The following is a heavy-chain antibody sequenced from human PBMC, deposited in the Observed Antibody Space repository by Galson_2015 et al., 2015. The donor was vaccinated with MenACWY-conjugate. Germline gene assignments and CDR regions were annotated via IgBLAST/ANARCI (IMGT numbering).Heavy chain of an antibody. CDR3: AREAEAMGDWYFDL. D-gene: IGHD6-25*01. CDR1: GFSFSTTW. Sequence: SLRLSCAASGFSFSTTWMHWVRQAPGTGPEWVSRITKDATGRMYAESVTGRFTIPRDHAKDALFLQMNSLRVDDTAVYYCAREAEAMGDWYFDLWGRGTLVTVSS. V-gene: IGHV3-74*03. J-gene: IGHJ2*01. CDR2: ITKDATGR.